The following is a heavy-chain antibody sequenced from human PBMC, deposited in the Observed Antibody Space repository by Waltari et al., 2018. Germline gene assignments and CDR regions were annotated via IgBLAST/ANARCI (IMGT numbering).Heavy chain of an antibody. V-gene: IGHV4-39*07. D-gene: IGHD3-9*01. CDR2: ISYSGSA. CDR3: AGSPDLTRGYNWFDP. Sequence: QLQLQESGPGLVKPSETLSLTCTVSGGPISSSSYYWGWIRQPPGKGLEGIGSISYSGSAYNNPYLKGRVAISEGKTKNQFSLKLSDVTAADTAVYYCAGSPDLTRGYNWFDPWGQGTLVTVSS. CDR1: GGPISSSSYY. J-gene: IGHJ5*02.